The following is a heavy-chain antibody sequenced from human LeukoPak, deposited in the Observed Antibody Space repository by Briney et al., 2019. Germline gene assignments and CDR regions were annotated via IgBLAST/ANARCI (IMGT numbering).Heavy chain of an antibody. Sequence: SETLSLTCTVSGGSISSYYWSWIRQPPGKGLEWIGYIYYSGSTNYNPSLKSRVTISVDTSKNQFSLKLSSVTAADTAVYYCARVRGYSGYAYPTPENWFDPWGQETLVTVSS. CDR1: GGSISSYY. CDR2: IYYSGST. J-gene: IGHJ5*02. CDR3: ARVRGYSGYAYPTPENWFDP. V-gene: IGHV4-59*01. D-gene: IGHD5-12*01.